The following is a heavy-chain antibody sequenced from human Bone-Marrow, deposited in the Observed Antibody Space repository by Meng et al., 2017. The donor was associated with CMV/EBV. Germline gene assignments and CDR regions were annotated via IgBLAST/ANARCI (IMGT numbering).Heavy chain of an antibody. CDR3: ASSIMITFGGVYYYYGMNV. J-gene: IGHJ6*02. CDR2: FDPEDGET. D-gene: IGHD3-16*01. V-gene: IGHV1-24*01. Sequence: ASVKVSCKVSGYTLTELSMHWVRQAPGKGLEWMGGFDPEDGETIYAQKFQGRVTMTEDTSTDTAYMELSSLRSEDTAVYYCASSIMITFGGVYYYYGMNVWGRGTTVTVSS. CDR1: GYTLTELS.